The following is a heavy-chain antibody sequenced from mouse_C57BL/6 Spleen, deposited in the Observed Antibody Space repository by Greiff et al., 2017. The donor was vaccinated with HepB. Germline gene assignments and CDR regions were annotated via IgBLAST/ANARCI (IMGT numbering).Heavy chain of an antibody. CDR3: ARELRLLHYYAMDY. D-gene: IGHD3-2*02. Sequence: VQLQQSGAELVKPGASVKISCKASGYAFSSYWMNWVKQRPGKGLEWIGQIYPGDGDTNYNGKFKGKATLTADKSSSTAYMQLSSLTSEDSAVYFCARELRLLHYYAMDYWGQGTSVTVSS. J-gene: IGHJ4*01. CDR1: GYAFSSYW. V-gene: IGHV1-80*01. CDR2: IYPGDGDT.